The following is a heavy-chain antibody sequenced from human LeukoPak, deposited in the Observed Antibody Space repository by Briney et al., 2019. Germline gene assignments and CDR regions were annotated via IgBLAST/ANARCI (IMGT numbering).Heavy chain of an antibody. V-gene: IGHV4-59*08. D-gene: IGHD5-24*01. J-gene: IGHJ4*02. Sequence: SETLSLTCTVSGGSISSYYWSWIRQPPGKGLEWIGYIYYSGSTNYNPSLKSRVTISVDTSKNQFSLKLSSVTAAGTAVYYCARHAPGDGHKAYYFDYWGQGTLVTVSS. CDR1: GGSISSYY. CDR3: ARHAPGDGHKAYYFDY. CDR2: IYYSGST.